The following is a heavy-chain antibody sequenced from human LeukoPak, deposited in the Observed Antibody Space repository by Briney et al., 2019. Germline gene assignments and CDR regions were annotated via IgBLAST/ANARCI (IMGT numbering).Heavy chain of an antibody. V-gene: IGHV1-69*01. CDR3: ARPNPPPRDWNDVGWFDP. Sequence: SVKVSCKASGGTFISYAISWVRQAPGQGLEWMGGIIPIFGTANYAQKFQGRVTITADESTSTAYMELSSLRSEDTAVYYCARPNPPPRDWNDVGWFDPWGQGTLVTVSS. D-gene: IGHD1-1*01. CDR1: GGTFISYA. CDR2: IIPIFGTA. J-gene: IGHJ5*02.